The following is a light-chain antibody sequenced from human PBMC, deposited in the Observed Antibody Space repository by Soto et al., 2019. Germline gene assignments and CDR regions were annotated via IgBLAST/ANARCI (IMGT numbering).Light chain of an antibody. V-gene: IGKV1-39*01. CDR1: QTISRY. J-gene: IGKJ5*01. CDR2: AAS. Sequence: DIQMTQSPASLSASVGDIFTITCRARQTISRYLNWYQQKPGEAPKLLIYAASSFQSGVPSRFSVSGSVADFTLTISGLLPDDFATYYGQQSYSTPPTFCQGTRLEIK. CDR3: QQSYSTPPT.